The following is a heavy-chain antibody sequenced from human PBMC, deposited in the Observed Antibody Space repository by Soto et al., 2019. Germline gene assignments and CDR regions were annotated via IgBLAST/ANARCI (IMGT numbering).Heavy chain of an antibody. CDR1: GFTFSSYG. D-gene: IGHD2-8*02. V-gene: IGHV3-30*18. CDR3: AKVALGHLVLDY. CDR2: ISYDGSNK. J-gene: IGHJ4*02. Sequence: PGGSLRLSCAASGFTFSSYGMHWVRQAPGKGLEWVAVISYDGSNKYYADSVKGRFTISRDNSKNTLYLQMNSLRAEDTAVYYCAKVALGHLVLDYWGQGTLVTVSS.